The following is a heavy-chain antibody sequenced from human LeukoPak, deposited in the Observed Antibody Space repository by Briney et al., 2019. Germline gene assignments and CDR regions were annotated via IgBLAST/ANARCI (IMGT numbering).Heavy chain of an antibody. V-gene: IGHV4-59*08. CDR3: ASSRGDIVANYYYYYYGMDV. Sequence: PSETLSLTCTVSGGSISSYYWSWIRQPPGKGLEWIGYIYYSGSTNYNPSLKSRVTISVDTSKNQFSLKLSSVTAADTAVYYCASSRGDIVANYYYYYYGMDVWGQGTTVTVSS. D-gene: IGHD5-12*01. J-gene: IGHJ6*02. CDR2: IYYSGST. CDR1: GGSISSYY.